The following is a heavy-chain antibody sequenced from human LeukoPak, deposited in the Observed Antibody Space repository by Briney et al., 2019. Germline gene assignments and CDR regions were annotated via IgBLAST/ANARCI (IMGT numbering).Heavy chain of an antibody. D-gene: IGHD1-1*01. J-gene: IGHJ6*03. Sequence: PGGSLRLSCAASGFTFSSYAISWVRQAPGKGLEWVSAISGSGGSTYYADSVKGRFTISRDNSKNTLYLQMNSLRAEDTAVYYCAKRDTTYYYWYMDVWGKGTTVTVSS. V-gene: IGHV3-23*01. CDR3: AKRDTTYYYWYMDV. CDR2: ISGSGGST. CDR1: GFTFSSYA.